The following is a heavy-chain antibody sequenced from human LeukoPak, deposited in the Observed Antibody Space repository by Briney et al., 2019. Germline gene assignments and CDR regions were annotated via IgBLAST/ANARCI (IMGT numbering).Heavy chain of an antibody. Sequence: PGGSLRLSCAASGFTFGQYAMHWVRQAPGGGLEWVAVISGDGDATHYVDSVKGRFSISRDQSRSSLHLQMDTLRTEGTALYYCAKDRGGYYGSGTSYYFYGMDVWGQGTTVIVSS. CDR3: AKDRGGYYGSGTSYYFYGMDV. J-gene: IGHJ6*02. D-gene: IGHD3-10*01. CDR1: GFTFGQYA. CDR2: ISGDGDAT. V-gene: IGHV3-43*02.